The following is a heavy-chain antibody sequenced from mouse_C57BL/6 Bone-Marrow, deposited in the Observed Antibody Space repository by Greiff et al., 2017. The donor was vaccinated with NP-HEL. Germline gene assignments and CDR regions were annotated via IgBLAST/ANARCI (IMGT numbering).Heavy chain of an antibody. CDR2: ISSGSSTI. V-gene: IGHV5-17*01. CDR3: ARYYYGSRAWFAY. CDR1: GFTFSDYG. D-gene: IGHD1-1*01. Sequence: EVMLVESGGGLVKPGGSLKLSCAASGFTFSDYGMHWVRQAPEKGLEWVAYISSGSSTIYYADTVKGRFTISRDNAKNTLFLQMTSLRSEDTAMYYCARYYYGSRAWFAYWGQGTLVTVSA. J-gene: IGHJ3*01.